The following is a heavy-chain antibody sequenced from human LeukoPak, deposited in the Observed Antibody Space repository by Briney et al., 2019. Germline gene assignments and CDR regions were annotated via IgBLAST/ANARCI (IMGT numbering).Heavy chain of an antibody. CDR2: ISSSGSTI. CDR3: ARGGAARPDF. J-gene: IGHJ4*02. Sequence: PGGSLRLSCTASGFTFSSYEMNWVRQAPGKGLEWVSYISSSGSTIYYADSVKGRFTISRDNAKNSLYLQMNSLRVEDTAIYYCARGGAARPDFWGQGTLVTVSS. V-gene: IGHV3-48*03. D-gene: IGHD6-6*01. CDR1: GFTFSSYE.